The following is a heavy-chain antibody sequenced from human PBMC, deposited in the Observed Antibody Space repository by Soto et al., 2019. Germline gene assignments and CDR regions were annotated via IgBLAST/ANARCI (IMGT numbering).Heavy chain of an antibody. CDR2: INYSGNT. Sequence: PSETLSLTCTVSGGSISSSNYYWGWIRQSPGKGLEWIGSINYSGNTYYNPSLTGRVTISVDTSQSQFSMKLTPMTAADTAVYFCVRLPGYCSGTSCYGYYFMDVWGKGTTVTVS. CDR1: GGSISSSNYY. V-gene: IGHV4-39*01. J-gene: IGHJ6*03. CDR3: VRLPGYCSGTSCYGYYFMDV. D-gene: IGHD2-2*01.